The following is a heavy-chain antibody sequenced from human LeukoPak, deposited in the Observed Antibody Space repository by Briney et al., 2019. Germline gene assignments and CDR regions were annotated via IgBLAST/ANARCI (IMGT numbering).Heavy chain of an antibody. CDR3: ARDPRAVAGTKDAFDI. CDR1: GGTFSSYA. J-gene: IGHJ3*02. V-gene: IGHV1-69*05. D-gene: IGHD6-19*01. CDR2: IIPIFGTA. Sequence: SVKVSCKASGGTFSSYAISWVRQAPGQGLEWMGGIIPIFGTANYAKKFQGRVTITTDESTSTAYMELSSLRSEDTAVYYCARDPRAVAGTKDAFDIWGQGTMVTVSS.